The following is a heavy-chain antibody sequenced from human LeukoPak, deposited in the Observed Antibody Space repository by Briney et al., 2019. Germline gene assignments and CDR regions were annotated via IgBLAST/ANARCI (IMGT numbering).Heavy chain of an antibody. D-gene: IGHD3-22*01. CDR1: GGSFSGYY. CDR2: INHSGST. CDR3: AXXSYYDSTIDY. V-gene: IGHV4-34*01. J-gene: IGHJ4*02. Sequence: SETLSLTCAVYGGSFSGYYWSWIRQPPGKGLEWIGEINHSGSTNYNPSLKSRVTISVDTSKNQFSLKLSSVTAADTAVYYCAXXSYYDSTIDYWGQGTLVTVSS.